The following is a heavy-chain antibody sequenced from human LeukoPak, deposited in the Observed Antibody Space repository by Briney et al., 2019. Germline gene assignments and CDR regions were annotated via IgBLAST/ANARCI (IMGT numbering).Heavy chain of an antibody. CDR2: TSSDGTAK. J-gene: IGHJ5*02. D-gene: IGHD4-11*01. CDR1: GFDFSGYG. Sequence: PGGSLRLSCAASGFDFSGYGMHWVRQAPGKGLEWVAITSSDGTAKFYTDSVEGRFTVSRDNSKNMLYLQMSTLRAEDTAVYYCAKAGRNYHNRLDPWGQGTLVTVSS. V-gene: IGHV3-30*18. CDR3: AKAGRNYHNRLDP.